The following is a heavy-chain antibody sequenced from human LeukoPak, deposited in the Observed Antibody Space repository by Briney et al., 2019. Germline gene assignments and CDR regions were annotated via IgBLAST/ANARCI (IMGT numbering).Heavy chain of an antibody. CDR2: MNPNSGNT. Sequence: GASVKASCKASGYTFTSYDINWVRQATGQGLEWMGWMNPNSGNTGYAQKFQGRVTMTRNTSISTAYMELSSLRSEDTAVYYCARGSYYGSGFLFDYWGQGTLVTVSS. D-gene: IGHD3-10*01. V-gene: IGHV1-8*01. CDR3: ARGSYYGSGFLFDY. CDR1: GYTFTSYD. J-gene: IGHJ4*02.